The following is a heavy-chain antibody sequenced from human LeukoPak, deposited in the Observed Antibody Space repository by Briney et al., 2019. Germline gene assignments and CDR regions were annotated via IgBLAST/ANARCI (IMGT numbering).Heavy chain of an antibody. CDR2: ISPYDGNT. CDR1: GYTFTGYY. CDR3: ARTRPTWEGWGFDY. D-gene: IGHD1-26*01. J-gene: IGHJ4*02. V-gene: IGHV1-18*04. Sequence: ASVKVSCKASGYTFTGYYMHWVRQAPGQGLEWMGWISPYDGNTNYAQNLQGRVTMTTDTSTTTAYMDLRSLRFDDTAVYYCARTRPTWEGWGFDYWGQGTLVTVSS.